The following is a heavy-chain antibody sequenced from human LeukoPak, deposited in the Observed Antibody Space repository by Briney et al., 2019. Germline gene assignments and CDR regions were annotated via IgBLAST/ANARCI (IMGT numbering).Heavy chain of an antibody. D-gene: IGHD3-10*01. CDR2: IYYSGST. V-gene: IGHV4-39*07. CDR1: GGSISSSSYY. CDR3: ATSPYKWFGPRDWFDP. J-gene: IGHJ5*02. Sequence: SETLSLTCTVSGGSISSSSYYWGWIRQPPGKGLEWIGSIYYSGSTYYNPSLKSRVTISVDTSKNQFSLKLSSVTAADTAVYYCATSPYKWFGPRDWFDPWGQGTLVTVSS.